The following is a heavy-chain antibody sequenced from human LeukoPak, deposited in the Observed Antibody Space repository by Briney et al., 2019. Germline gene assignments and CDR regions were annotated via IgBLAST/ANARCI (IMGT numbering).Heavy chain of an antibody. J-gene: IGHJ4*02. CDR2: IWYDGSNK. V-gene: IGHV3-33*06. D-gene: IGHD6-6*01. Sequence: GGPLRLSCAASGFTFSSYGMHWVRQAPGKGLEWVAVIWYDGSNKYYADSVKGRFTISRDNSKNTLYLQMNSLRAEDTAVYYCAKAPAKYISSSGVVRSFDYWGQGTLVTVSS. CDR3: AKAPAKYISSSGVVRSFDY. CDR1: GFTFSSYG.